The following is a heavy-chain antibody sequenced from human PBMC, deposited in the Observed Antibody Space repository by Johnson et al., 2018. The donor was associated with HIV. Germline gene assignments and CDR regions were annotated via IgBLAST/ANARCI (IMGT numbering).Heavy chain of an antibody. Sequence: QVLLVESGGGLIQPGGSLRLSCAASGFTFSSYAMHWVRKAPGKGLEWVAVISYDGSNKYYADSVKGRFTISRDNSKNTLYLQMNSLRAEDTAVYYCAKDLQQPQRGEHALAQDAFDIWGQGTMVTVSS. V-gene: IGHV3-30-3*01. CDR2: ISYDGSNK. D-gene: IGHD6-13*01. CDR1: GFTFSSYA. J-gene: IGHJ3*02. CDR3: AKDLQQPQRGEHALAQDAFDI.